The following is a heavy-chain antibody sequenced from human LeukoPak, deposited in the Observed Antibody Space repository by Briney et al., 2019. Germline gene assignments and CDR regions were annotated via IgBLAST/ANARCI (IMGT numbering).Heavy chain of an antibody. J-gene: IGHJ4*02. CDR2: IHPSGML. D-gene: IGHD3-22*01. V-gene: IGHV4-31*03. CDR3: TRGLDSRKLGY. Sequence: SETLSLTCTVSGASFNSDDQYWNWIRQSPGKGLEWIGSIHPSGMLYNNPSLESRVTMSRDTSKNQYSLNLNSVTAADTAVYFCTRGLDSRKLGYWGQGILVTVSS. CDR1: GASFNSDDQY.